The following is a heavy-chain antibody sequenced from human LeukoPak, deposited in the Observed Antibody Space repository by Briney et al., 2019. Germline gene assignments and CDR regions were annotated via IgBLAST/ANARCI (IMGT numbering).Heavy chain of an antibody. D-gene: IGHD2-8*01. CDR2: IWYDGSNK. CDR3: ARVGQIGFVLWYLDL. Sequence: PGGSLRLSCAASGFTFSSYGMHWVRQAPGKGLEWVAVIWYDGSNKYYADSVKGRFTISRDNSKNTLYLQMNSLRAEDTAVYYCARVGQIGFVLWYLDLWGRGTVVTVSS. V-gene: IGHV3-33*01. CDR1: GFTFSSYG. J-gene: IGHJ2*01.